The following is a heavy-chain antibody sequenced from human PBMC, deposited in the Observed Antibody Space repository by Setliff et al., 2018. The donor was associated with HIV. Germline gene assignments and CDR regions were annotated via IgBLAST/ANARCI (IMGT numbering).Heavy chain of an antibody. CDR3: ARMIVLSASSPPNAFDI. Sequence: GASVKVSCKASGYTFTSYGISWVRQAPGQGLEWMGWISAHNGNTNYAQKLQGRVTMTTDTSTSTAYMELRSLRSDDTAVYYCARMIVLSASSPPNAFDIWGQGTMVTVSS. J-gene: IGHJ3*02. CDR2: ISAHNGNT. V-gene: IGHV1-18*01. CDR1: GYTFTSYG. D-gene: IGHD3-22*01.